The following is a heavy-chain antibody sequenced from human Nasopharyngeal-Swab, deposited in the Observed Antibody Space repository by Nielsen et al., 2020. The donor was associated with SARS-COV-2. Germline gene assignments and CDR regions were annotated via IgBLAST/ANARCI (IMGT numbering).Heavy chain of an antibody. CDR3: ARHPRNNWRLDS. Sequence: GESLKISCAASGFTFGNYWMSWVRQAPGKRLEWVANIKEDGSEKDYVDSVKGRFTISRDNIKNSLYLQMNSLRVEDTAVYFCARHPRNNWRLDSWGQGILVTVSS. CDR1: GFTFGNYW. CDR2: IKEDGSEK. J-gene: IGHJ4*02. V-gene: IGHV3-7*03. D-gene: IGHD1-20*01.